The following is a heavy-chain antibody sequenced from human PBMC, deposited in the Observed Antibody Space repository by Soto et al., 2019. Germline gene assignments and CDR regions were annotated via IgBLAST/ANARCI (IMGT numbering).Heavy chain of an antibody. V-gene: IGHV1-69*01. CDR2: IIPIFGTA. D-gene: IGHD1-26*01. CDR1: GGTFSSYA. Sequence: QVQLVQSGAEVKKPGSSVKVSCKASGGTFSSYAISWVRQAPGQWLEWMGGIIPIFGTANYAQKFQGRVTITADESTSASNLELSSMRAEDTAVYYCGREWELPPSRYYGMYVWGQGTTVIVSS. J-gene: IGHJ6*02. CDR3: GREWELPPSRYYGMYV.